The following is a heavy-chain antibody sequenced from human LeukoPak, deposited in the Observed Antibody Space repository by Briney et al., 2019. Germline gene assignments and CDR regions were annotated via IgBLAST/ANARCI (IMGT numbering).Heavy chain of an antibody. CDR3: ARSGTVGASDAFDI. V-gene: IGHV1-2*02. CDR1: GYTFTGYY. CDR2: INPNSGGT. Sequence: ASVKVSCKASGYTFTGYYMHWVRQAPGQGLEWMGWINPNSGGTNYAQKFQGRVTMTRDTSISTAYMELSRLRSDDTAVYYCARSGTVGASDAFDIWGQGTMVTVSS. D-gene: IGHD1-26*01. J-gene: IGHJ3*02.